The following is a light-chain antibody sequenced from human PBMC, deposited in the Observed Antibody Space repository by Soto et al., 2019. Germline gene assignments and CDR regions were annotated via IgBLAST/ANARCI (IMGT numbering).Light chain of an antibody. V-gene: IGKV1-5*03. J-gene: IGKJ1*01. CDR3: QHYSSYSEA. CDR1: QTISSW. Sequence: DIQMTQSPSTLSGSVGDRVTITCRASQTISSWLPWYQQKPGKAPKLLIYKASTLKSGVPSRFSGSGSGTEFTLTISSLQPDDFATYYCQHYSSYSEAFGQGTKVELK. CDR2: KAS.